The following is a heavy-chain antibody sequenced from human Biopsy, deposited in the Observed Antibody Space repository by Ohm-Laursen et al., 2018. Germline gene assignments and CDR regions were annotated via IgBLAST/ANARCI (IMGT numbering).Heavy chain of an antibody. V-gene: IGHV4-59*08. Sequence: GTLSLTCTVSGGSISSYYWSWVRQPPGKGLEWIGYIYYTGSTNYNPSLKSRVTISVDTSMNHLSLRLTSVTDADTAVYYCARHAPSYSGSYWRYFDLWGRGTLVTVSS. CDR1: GGSISSYY. J-gene: IGHJ2*01. CDR3: ARHAPSYSGSYWRYFDL. D-gene: IGHD1-26*01. CDR2: IYYTGST.